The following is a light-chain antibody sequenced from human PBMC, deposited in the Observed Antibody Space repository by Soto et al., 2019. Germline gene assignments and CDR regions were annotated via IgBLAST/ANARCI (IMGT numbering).Light chain of an antibody. J-gene: IGKJ1*01. CDR3: QQYQNLWT. CDR2: GAS. Sequence: EIVLTQSPGTVSLSPGESATLSCRASQSISRSDLAWYQHRPGQSPRLLIYGASTRATGIPARFSGSGSGTEFTLTISSLQSEDFALYYCQQYQNLWTFGQGTKVDIK. V-gene: IGKV3D-7*01. CDR1: QSISRSD.